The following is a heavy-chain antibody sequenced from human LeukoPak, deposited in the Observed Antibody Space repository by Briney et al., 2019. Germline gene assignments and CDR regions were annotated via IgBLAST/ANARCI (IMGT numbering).Heavy chain of an antibody. CDR2: ISWNSGSI. J-gene: IGHJ3*02. V-gene: IGHV3-9*01. CDR3: AKDIVLSSSGRGAFDI. CDR1: GFTFDDYA. Sequence: PGRPLRLSCAASGFTFDDYAMYWVRQAPGKGLEWVSSISWNSGSIGYADSVKGRFTISRDNAKNSLYLQMNSLRAEDTALYYCAKDIVLSSSGRGAFDIWGQGTMVTVSS. D-gene: IGHD6-19*01.